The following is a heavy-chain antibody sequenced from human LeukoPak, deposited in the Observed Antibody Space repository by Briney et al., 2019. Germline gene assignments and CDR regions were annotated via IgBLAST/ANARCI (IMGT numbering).Heavy chain of an antibody. V-gene: IGHV3-7*03. Sequence: GGSLRLSCAASTFTFRTYAMRWVRQAPGKGLEWVANIKEDGTETYYVDSVKGRFTISRDNAKNSLYLQMNSLRVEDTAVYYCAKEGRSLQTYWGQGTLVTVSS. CDR3: AKEGRSLQTY. CDR1: TFTFRTYA. J-gene: IGHJ4*02. CDR2: IKEDGTET. D-gene: IGHD5-24*01.